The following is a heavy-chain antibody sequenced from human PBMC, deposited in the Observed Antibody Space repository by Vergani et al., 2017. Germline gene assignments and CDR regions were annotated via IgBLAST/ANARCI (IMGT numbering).Heavy chain of an antibody. Sequence: EVQLVESGGGLVQPGGSLRLSCAASGFTFSSYSMNWVRQAPGKGLEWVSYISSSSSTIYYADSVKGRFTISRDNAKNSLYLQMNSLRAEDTAVYYCARLPAATGLDYWGQGTLVTVSS. D-gene: IGHD2-2*01. J-gene: IGHJ4*02. V-gene: IGHV3-48*01. CDR2: ISSSSSTI. CDR3: ARLPAATGLDY. CDR1: GFTFSSYS.